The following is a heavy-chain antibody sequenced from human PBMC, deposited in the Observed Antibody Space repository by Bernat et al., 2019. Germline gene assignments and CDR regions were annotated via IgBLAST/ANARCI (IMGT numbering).Heavy chain of an antibody. J-gene: IGHJ6*02. CDR1: RFTFSDYY. CDR3: ARDGSVGAYYNYGLDV. D-gene: IGHD3-10*01. Sequence: QVQLVESGGGLVKPGGSLRLSCAASRFTFSDYYMNWIRQAPGKGLEWVSYISSSGTYTSYADSVTGRFTISRDDAKNSLYLQMNSLTAEDTAVYYCARDGSVGAYYNYGLDVWGQGTTVAVSS. V-gene: IGHV3-11*05. CDR2: ISSSGTYT.